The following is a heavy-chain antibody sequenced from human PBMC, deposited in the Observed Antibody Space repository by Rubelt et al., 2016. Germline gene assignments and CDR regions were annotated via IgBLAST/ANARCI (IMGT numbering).Heavy chain of an antibody. J-gene: IGHJ5*02. Sequence: AASGFTLSDQYMDWVRQAPGMGLEWVGRTRNKANSYTTEYAASVKGRFTISRDDSKNSLYLQMNSLKTEDTAVYYCVNELRAGLQSWGQGTLVTVPS. CDR1: GFTLSDQY. V-gene: IGHV3-72*01. CDR3: VNELRAGLQS. D-gene: IGHD1-7*01. CDR2: TRNKANSYTT.